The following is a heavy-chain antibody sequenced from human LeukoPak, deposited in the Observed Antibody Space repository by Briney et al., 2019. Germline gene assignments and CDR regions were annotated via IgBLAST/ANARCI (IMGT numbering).Heavy chain of an antibody. CDR3: ARYITVGAMYQHFDY. Sequence: GASVKVSCKASGYTFTGHYMHWVRQAPGQGLEWMGRINPNSGGTNYAQKFQGRVTMTRDTSISTAYMELSRLRSDDTAVYYCARYITVGAMYQHFDYWGQGTLVTVSS. CDR2: INPNSGGT. V-gene: IGHV1-2*06. CDR1: GYTFTGHY. D-gene: IGHD1-26*01. J-gene: IGHJ4*02.